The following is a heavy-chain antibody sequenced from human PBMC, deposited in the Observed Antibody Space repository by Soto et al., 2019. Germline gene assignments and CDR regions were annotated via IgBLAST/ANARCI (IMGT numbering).Heavy chain of an antibody. CDR2: IKSQTDGGTT. CDR1: GFTFNSAL. Sequence: GGSLRLSCAASGFTFNSALMTWVRQAPGKGLEWVGRIKSQTDGGTTDYAAPVKGRFTISRDDSKNTLYLQMNSLKIEDTAVYYCAKSSRQYASAIQAFFDPWGLGTLVTVSS. V-gene: IGHV3-15*01. J-gene: IGHJ5*02. CDR3: AKSSRQYASAIQAFFDP. D-gene: IGHD2-2*01.